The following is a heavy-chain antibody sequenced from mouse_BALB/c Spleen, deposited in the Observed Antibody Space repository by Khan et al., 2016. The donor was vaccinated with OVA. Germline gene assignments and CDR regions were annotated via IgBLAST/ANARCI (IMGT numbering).Heavy chain of an antibody. J-gene: IGHJ3*01. CDR3: APVSDYYVSFAY. V-gene: IGHV1S136*01. Sequence: EVQLQESGPELVKPGASVTMSCKASGYTFTSYVMHWVKQKPGLGLEWIGYIYPFNDDTKYNEKFKGKATLTSDKSSSTAYMELSSLTSEDSAIDYCAPVSDYYVSFAYWGQGTLVTVSA. CDR1: GYTFTSYV. CDR2: IYPFNDDT. D-gene: IGHD1-1*01.